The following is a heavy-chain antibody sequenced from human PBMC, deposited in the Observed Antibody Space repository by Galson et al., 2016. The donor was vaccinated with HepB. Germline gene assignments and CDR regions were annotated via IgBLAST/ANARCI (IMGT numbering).Heavy chain of an antibody. CDR1: GFTFSSYA. J-gene: IGHJ6*02. Sequence: SLRLSCAASGFTFSSYAMSWVRQAPGKGLEWVSAISGSGGSTYYADSVKGRFTISRDNSKNTLYLQMNSLRAEDTAVYYCAKDLGFLERFFFVSYYYYGMDVWGQGTTVTVSS. D-gene: IGHD3-3*01. CDR3: AKDLGFLERFFFVSYYYYGMDV. CDR2: ISGSGGST. V-gene: IGHV3-23*01.